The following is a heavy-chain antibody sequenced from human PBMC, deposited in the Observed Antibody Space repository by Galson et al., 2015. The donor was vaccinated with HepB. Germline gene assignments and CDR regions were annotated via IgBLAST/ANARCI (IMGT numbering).Heavy chain of an antibody. CDR3: ARDRWRGAGPYYFDY. V-gene: IGHV3-48*04. CDR2: ISSSSSTI. CDR1: GFTFSSYS. J-gene: IGHJ4*02. D-gene: IGHD6-19*01. Sequence: SLRLSCAASGFTFSSYSMNWVRQAPGKGLEWVSYISSSSSTIYYADSVKGRFTISRDNAKNPLYLQMNSLRAEDTAVYYCARDRWRGAGPYYFDYWGQGTLVTVSS.